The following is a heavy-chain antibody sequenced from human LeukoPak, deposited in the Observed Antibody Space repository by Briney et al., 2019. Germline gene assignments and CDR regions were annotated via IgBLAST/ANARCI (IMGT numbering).Heavy chain of an antibody. D-gene: IGHD3-16*01. CDR3: ARDNDSRDPPHFDY. V-gene: IGHV4-39*07. J-gene: IGHJ4*02. Sequence: SETLSLTCTVSGASISSSTYYWGWIRQPPGKGLEWIGSIYYSGSTYYNPSLKSRVTIAPDTSKNQFSLKLSSVTAADTAVYYCARDNDSRDPPHFDYWGQGTLVTVSS. CDR1: GASISSSTYY. CDR2: IYYSGST.